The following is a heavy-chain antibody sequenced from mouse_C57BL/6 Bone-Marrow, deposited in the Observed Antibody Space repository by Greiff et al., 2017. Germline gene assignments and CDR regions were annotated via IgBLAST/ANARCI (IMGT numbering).Heavy chain of an antibody. D-gene: IGHD1-1*01. CDR2: ISGGGGNT. CDR1: GFTFSSYT. CDR3: ARHSLYYGSTMDY. Sequence: EVQLVESGGGLVKPGGSLKLSCAASGFTFSSYTMSWVRQTPEKRLEWVATISGGGGNTYYPDSVKGRFTISRDNAKNTLYLQMSSLRSEDTALYYCARHSLYYGSTMDYWGQGTTLTVSS. V-gene: IGHV5-9*01. J-gene: IGHJ2*01.